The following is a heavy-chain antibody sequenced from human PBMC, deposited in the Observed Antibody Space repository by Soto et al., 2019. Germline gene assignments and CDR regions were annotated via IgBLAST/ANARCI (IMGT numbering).Heavy chain of an antibody. Sequence: VQLVQSGAEVKKPGSSVKVSCKASGGTFSSYAITWVRQVSGPGLEWMGGIIPIFGTANYAQTFQGRVTSTSDESTIAAYIELSSLGSEDTAVYYLAIDGGGWDFDYWGQGTLVTVSS. V-gene: IGHV1-69*05. D-gene: IGHD1-26*01. CDR1: GGTFSSYA. J-gene: IGHJ4*02. CDR2: IIPIFGTA. CDR3: AIDGGGWDFDY.